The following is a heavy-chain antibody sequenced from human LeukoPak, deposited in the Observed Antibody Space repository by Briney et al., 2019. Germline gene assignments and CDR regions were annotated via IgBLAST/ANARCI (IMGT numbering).Heavy chain of an antibody. V-gene: IGHV3-23*01. CDR2: ISGSGGST. D-gene: IGHD6-13*01. CDR3: AKVARALYSSSWDPFDY. Sequence: PGGSLRLSCAASGFTLSSYAMSWVRQAPGKGLEWVSAISGSGGSTYYADSVKGRFTISRDNSKNTLYLQMNSLRAEDTAVYYCAKVARALYSSSWDPFDYWGQGTLVTVSS. J-gene: IGHJ4*02. CDR1: GFTLSSYA.